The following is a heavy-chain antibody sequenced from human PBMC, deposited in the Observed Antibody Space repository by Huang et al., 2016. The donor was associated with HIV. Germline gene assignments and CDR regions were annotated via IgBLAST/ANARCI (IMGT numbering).Heavy chain of an antibody. Sequence: QVQLVQSGAEVTKPGSSVKVSCKASGGTFSSYVISWVRRAPGQGLGWMGGSIPIVGTANYAEKFQGRVTITADESTSTAYMELSSLRSEDTAVYYCARARGYYDSSVSYYFDYWGQGTLVTVSS. D-gene: IGHD3-22*01. J-gene: IGHJ4*02. CDR1: GGTFSSYV. CDR3: ARARGYYDSSVSYYFDY. V-gene: IGHV1-69*13. CDR2: SIPIVGTA.